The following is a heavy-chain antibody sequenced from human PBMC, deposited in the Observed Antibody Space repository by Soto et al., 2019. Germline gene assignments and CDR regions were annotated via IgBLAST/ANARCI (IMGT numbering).Heavy chain of an antibody. V-gene: IGHV1-69*04. CDR1: GGTLSRYT. CDR3: ARDFFHGMDV. CDR2: IIPILGIA. Sequence: GASVKGSCKAFGGTLSRYTISWVRQAPGQGLEWMGRIIPILGIANYAQKFQGRVTITADKSTSTAYMELSSLRSEDTAVYYCARDFFHGMDVWGQGTTVTVSS. J-gene: IGHJ6*02.